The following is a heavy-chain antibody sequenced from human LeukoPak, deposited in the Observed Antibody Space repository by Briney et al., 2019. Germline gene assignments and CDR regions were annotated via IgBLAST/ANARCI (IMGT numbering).Heavy chain of an antibody. Sequence: GASVKVSCKASGYTFTGYYMHWVRQAPGQGLEWMGWINPNSGGTNYAQKFQGRVTMTRDTSISTAYMELSRLRSDDTAVYYCARDIFAAYGSGSLSQNNWFDPWGQGTLVTVSS. CDR1: GYTFTGYY. CDR2: INPNSGGT. V-gene: IGHV1-2*02. CDR3: ARDIFAAYGSGSLSQNNWFDP. J-gene: IGHJ5*02. D-gene: IGHD3-10*01.